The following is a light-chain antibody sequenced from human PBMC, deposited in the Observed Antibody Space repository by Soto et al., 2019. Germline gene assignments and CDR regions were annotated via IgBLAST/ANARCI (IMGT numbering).Light chain of an antibody. CDR1: QSVGTN. CDR2: GVS. CDR3: QQYNNCPQT. V-gene: IGKV3-15*01. Sequence: EIVLTHSPVTLSVSPGESFTLSCGASQSVGTNLACYQQTPGQAPSLLIYGVSTRATGIPTRFSGSGSGRQFTLTISSLQSEDFAVYYCQQYNNCPQTFGQGTKVDIK. J-gene: IGKJ1*01.